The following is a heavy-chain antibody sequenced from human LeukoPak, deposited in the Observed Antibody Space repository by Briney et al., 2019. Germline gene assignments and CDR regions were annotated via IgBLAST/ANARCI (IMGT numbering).Heavy chain of an antibody. D-gene: IGHD5-12*01. V-gene: IGHV4-61*02. CDR3: ASQRRGYSGYASDY. CDR2: IFSSGTT. J-gene: IGHJ4*02. Sequence: SETLSLTCTVSGGSISGGTYYWSWIRQTAGRGLEWIGRIFSSGTTNYNPSLKSRVTISVDTSKNQFSLNLTSVTAADTAVYYCASQRRGYSGYASDYWGQGTLVTVSS. CDR1: GGSISGGTYY.